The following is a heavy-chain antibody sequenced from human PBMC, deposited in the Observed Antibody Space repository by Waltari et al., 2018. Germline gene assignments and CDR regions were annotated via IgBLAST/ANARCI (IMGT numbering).Heavy chain of an antibody. CDR2: RRHDGRNE. D-gene: IGHD3-10*01. J-gene: IGHJ4*02. Sequence: QVQLVEAGGGVVQPGGSLRLSCSASGFTFISYGMHWVRQAPGKGLEWVSFRRHDGRNEDYADSVKGRVTISRDNSKNTLYLQMKSLRPEDTAVYYCAKSYGSGSFPFDDWGQGSLVTVSS. CDR1: GFTFISYG. V-gene: IGHV3-30*02. CDR3: AKSYGSGSFPFDD.